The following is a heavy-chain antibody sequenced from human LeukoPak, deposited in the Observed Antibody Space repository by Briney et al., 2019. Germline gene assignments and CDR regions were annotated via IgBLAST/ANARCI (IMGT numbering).Heavy chain of an antibody. J-gene: IGHJ6*03. Sequence: PSETLSLTCAVYGGSFSGYYWSWIRQPPGKGLEWIGEINHSGSTNYNPSLKSRVTISVDTSKNQFSLKLSSVTAADTAVYYCARGGSGHKAYYYYYYYMDVWGKGTTVTVSS. CDR2: INHSGST. D-gene: IGHD5-18*01. CDR1: GGSFSGYY. CDR3: ARGGSGHKAYYYYYYYMDV. V-gene: IGHV4-34*01.